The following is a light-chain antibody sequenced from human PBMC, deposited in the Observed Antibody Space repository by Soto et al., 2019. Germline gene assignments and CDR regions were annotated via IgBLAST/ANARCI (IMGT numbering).Light chain of an antibody. J-gene: IGKJ2*01. V-gene: IGKV1-27*01. CDR3: QKYNSAPYT. Sequence: DIQMTQSPPSLSVSVGDRVAITCRTSHGINNHLAWYQQKPGKVPRLLIFGASTLRPGVPSRFSGSGSGTDFTLTISSLQPEDVATYYCQKYNSAPYTFGQGTKLDLK. CDR1: HGINNH. CDR2: GAS.